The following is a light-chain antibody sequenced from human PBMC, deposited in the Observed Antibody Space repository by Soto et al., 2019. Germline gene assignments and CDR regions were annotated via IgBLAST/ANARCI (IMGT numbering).Light chain of an antibody. V-gene: IGKV1-33*01. J-gene: IGKJ4*01. CDR3: QQYEDLPLT. CDR1: QSIFNY. Sequence: DVQLTQSPSTLPASVGDRVAITCQATQSIFNYLNSFQQRPGQAPQLLISDASQLEPGVPSRFSGQRSGTDFTLIISDLQPEDFATYFCQQYEDLPLTFGGGTRVEV. CDR2: DAS.